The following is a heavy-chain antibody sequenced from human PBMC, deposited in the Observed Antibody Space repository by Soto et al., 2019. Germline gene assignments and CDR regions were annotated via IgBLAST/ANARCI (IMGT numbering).Heavy chain of an antibody. J-gene: IGHJ4*02. Sequence: SETLSLTCAVYGGSFSGYYWSWIRQPPGKGLEWIGEINHSGSTNYNPSLKSRVTISVDTSKNQFSLKLSSVTAADTAVYYCARATGTLRSRNCDYWGQGSLVT. CDR3: ARATGTLRSRNCDY. V-gene: IGHV4-34*01. CDR1: GGSFSGYY. CDR2: INHSGST. D-gene: IGHD1-1*01.